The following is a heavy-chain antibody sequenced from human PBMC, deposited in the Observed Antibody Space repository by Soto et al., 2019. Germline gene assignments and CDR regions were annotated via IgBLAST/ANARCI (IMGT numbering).Heavy chain of an antibody. CDR1: GCSISSYH. D-gene: IGHD3-3*01. CDR3: ARLFRDVYNAVEY. V-gene: IGHV4-59*08. Sequence: QVQLQESGPGLVKPSETLSLTCTVSGCSISSYHWSWIRQSPGKGLEWIGYTSNSAPTIYNPSLKRRGTLSAATSKNPFSLWLSSVTAADTAVYFCARLFRDVYNAVEYWGQGALVTVSS. CDR2: TSNSAPT. J-gene: IGHJ4*02.